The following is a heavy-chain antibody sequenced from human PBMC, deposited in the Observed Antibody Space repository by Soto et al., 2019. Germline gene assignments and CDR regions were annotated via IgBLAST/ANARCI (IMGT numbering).Heavy chain of an antibody. CDR3: AKALYVGWISVVAGEKGCAFDI. Sequence: GGSLRLSCAASGFTFSSYGMHWVRQAPGKGLEWVAVISYDGSNKYYADSVKGRFTISRDNSKNTLYLQMNSLRAEDTAVYYCAKALYVGWISVVAGEKGCAFDIWGQGTMVTVSS. D-gene: IGHD6-19*01. CDR2: ISYDGSNK. J-gene: IGHJ3*02. V-gene: IGHV3-30*18. CDR1: GFTFSSYG.